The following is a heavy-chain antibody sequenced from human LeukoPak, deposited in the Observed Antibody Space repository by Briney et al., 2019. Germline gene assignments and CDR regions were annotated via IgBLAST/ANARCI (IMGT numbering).Heavy chain of an antibody. D-gene: IGHD5-12*01. CDR1: EFTFGDYA. Sequence: PGGSLRLSCTASEFTFGDYAISWVRQAPGKGLEWLGFIRSKDNDGTTDYAASVKGRFIISRDDSKRVAYLEMNDLKIEDTAVYYCTRDRWGGGYISRGMDVWGKGTTVTISS. V-gene: IGHV3-49*04. CDR2: IRSKDNDGTT. J-gene: IGHJ6*04. CDR3: TRDRWGGGYISRGMDV.